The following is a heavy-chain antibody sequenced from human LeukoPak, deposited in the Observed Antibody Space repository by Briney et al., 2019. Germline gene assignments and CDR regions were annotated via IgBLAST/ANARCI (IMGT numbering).Heavy chain of an antibody. CDR1: GYTFTNYN. V-gene: IGHV1-46*01. CDR3: ARDGRSSCCSASCYSDY. Sequence: ASVKVSCKASGYTFTNYNMHWVRQAPGQGLEWMGIINPSGGNTNYAQNFQGRVTMSRDTSTSTVYMELSSLRSEDTAVYFCARDGRSSCCSASCYSDYWGQGTLVTVSS. D-gene: IGHD2-15*01. J-gene: IGHJ4*02. CDR2: INPSGGNT.